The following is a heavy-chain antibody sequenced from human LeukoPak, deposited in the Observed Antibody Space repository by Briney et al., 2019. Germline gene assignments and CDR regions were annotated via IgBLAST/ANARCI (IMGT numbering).Heavy chain of an antibody. CDR2: IYYSGST. CDR3: ASQTAGYSSSWYVSTPYSLNFDY. J-gene: IGHJ4*02. Sequence: SETLSLTCTVSGGSISSSSYYWGWIRQPPGKGLEWIGSIYYSGSTYYNPSLKSRVTISVDTSKNQFSLKLSSVTAADTAVYYCASQTAGYSSSWYVSTPYSLNFDYWGQGTLVTVSS. V-gene: IGHV4-39*01. D-gene: IGHD6-13*01. CDR1: GGSISSSSYY.